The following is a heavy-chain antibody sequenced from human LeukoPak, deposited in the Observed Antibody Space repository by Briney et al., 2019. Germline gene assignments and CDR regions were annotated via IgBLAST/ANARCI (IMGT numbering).Heavy chain of an antibody. CDR2: ISGSGANR. J-gene: IGHJ4*02. CDR3: AKGITEESLFDL. V-gene: IGHV3-23*01. CDR1: GFIFSSYA. D-gene: IGHD1-14*01. Sequence: GGSLRLSCGASGFIFSSYAMSWVRQAPGRGLEWVSAISGSGANRYHADSVKGRFTISRDNSRNTLYLQMNGLRVEDTAIYYCAKGITEESLFDLWGRGTLVTVSS.